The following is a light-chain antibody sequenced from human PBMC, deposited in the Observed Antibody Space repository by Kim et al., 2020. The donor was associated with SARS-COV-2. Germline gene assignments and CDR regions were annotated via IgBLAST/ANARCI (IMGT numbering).Light chain of an antibody. Sequence: SVSPGQTASITCSGDKLGDKYACWYQQKPGQSPVLVIYQDSKRPSGIPERFSGSISGNPATLTISGTQAMDEADYYCQAWDSSTAVFGGGTQLTVL. CDR2: QDS. CDR1: KLGDKY. CDR3: QAWDSSTAV. J-gene: IGLJ3*02. V-gene: IGLV3-1*01.